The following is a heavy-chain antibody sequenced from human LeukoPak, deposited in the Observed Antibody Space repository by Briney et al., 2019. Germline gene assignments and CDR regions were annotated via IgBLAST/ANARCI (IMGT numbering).Heavy chain of an antibody. D-gene: IGHD2-15*01. CDR2: IYTSGST. Sequence: SETLSLTCTVSGGSISSGSYYWSWIRQPAGKGLAWIGRIYTSGSTNYNPSLKSRVTISVDTAKNQFSLKLSSVTAADTAVYYCARLRGYCSGGSCREYFQHWGQGTLVTVSS. V-gene: IGHV4-61*02. CDR3: ARLRGYCSGGSCREYFQH. CDR1: GGSISSGSYY. J-gene: IGHJ1*01.